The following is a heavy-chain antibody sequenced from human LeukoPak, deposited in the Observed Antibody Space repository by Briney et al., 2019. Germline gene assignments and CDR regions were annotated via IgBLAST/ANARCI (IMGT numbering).Heavy chain of an antibody. D-gene: IGHD1-7*01. J-gene: IGHJ4*02. CDR2: INHSGST. V-gene: IGHV4-34*01. CDR3: AREEVPNWNYVGGFDY. Sequence: SETLSLTCAVYGGSFSGYYWSWIRQPPGKGLEWIGEINHSGSTNYNPSLKSRVTISVDTSKNQFSLKLSSVTAADTAVYYCAREEVPNWNYVGGFDYWSQGTLVTVSS. CDR1: GGSFSGYY.